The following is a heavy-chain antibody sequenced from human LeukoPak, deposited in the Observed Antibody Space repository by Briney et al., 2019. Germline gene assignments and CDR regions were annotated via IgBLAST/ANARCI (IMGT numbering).Heavy chain of an antibody. CDR2: LSAYNGNT. J-gene: IGHJ3*02. CDR3: ARKTYSYGYRGAFDI. V-gene: IGHV1-18*01. CDR1: GYTFTSYG. D-gene: IGHD5-18*01. Sequence: ASVKVSCKASGYTFTSYGISWVRQAPGQGLEWMGWLSAYNGNTNYAQKLQGRVTMTTDTSTSTAYMELRSLRSDDTAVYYCARKTYSYGYRGAFDIWGQGTMVTVSS.